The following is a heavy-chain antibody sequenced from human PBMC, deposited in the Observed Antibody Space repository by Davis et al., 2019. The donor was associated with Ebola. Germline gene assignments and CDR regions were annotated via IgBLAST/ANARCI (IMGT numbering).Heavy chain of an antibody. J-gene: IGHJ4*02. Sequence: GESLKISCAASGFTFSSYAMHWVRQAPGKGLEWVAVISYDGSNKYYADSVKGRFTISRDNSKNTLYLQMNSLRAEDTAVYYCARDPVRAPFDYWGQGTLVTVSS. CDR1: GFTFSSYA. V-gene: IGHV3-30-3*01. CDR3: ARDPVRAPFDY. CDR2: ISYDGSNK.